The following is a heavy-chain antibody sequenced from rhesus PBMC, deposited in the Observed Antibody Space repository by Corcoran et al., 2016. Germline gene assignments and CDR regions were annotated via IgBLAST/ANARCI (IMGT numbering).Heavy chain of an antibody. J-gene: IGHJ4*01. CDR2: ISRGGSI. Sequence: EVQLVESGGGLVQPGGSLRLSCAAPGFTSGNSDLIWIRQAPGKGLEWVSYISRGGSIYYSDSDNGRFTISRDNAKNTLYLQMSSLRVEDTAVYYCANSDSGDYWGQGVLVTVSS. V-gene: IGHV3S43*01. CDR3: ANSDSGDY. CDR1: GFTSGNSD. D-gene: IGHD2-33*01.